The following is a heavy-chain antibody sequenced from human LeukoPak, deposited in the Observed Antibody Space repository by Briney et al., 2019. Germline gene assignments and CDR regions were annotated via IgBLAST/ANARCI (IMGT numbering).Heavy chain of an antibody. CDR1: GFTFSSYA. CDR2: ISGSGGST. J-gene: IGHJ6*02. D-gene: IGHD3-10*01. CDR3: AKDRSMVRGVITKYYYGMDV. Sequence: GRSLRVSCAASGFTFSSYAMSWVRQAPGEGLEWVSAISGSGGSTYYADSVKGRFTISRDNSKNTLYLQMNSLRAEDTAVYYCAKDRSMVRGVITKYYYGMDVWGQGTTVTVSS. V-gene: IGHV3-23*01.